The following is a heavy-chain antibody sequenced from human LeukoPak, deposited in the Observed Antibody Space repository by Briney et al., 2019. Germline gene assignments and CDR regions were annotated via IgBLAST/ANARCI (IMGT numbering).Heavy chain of an antibody. CDR3: ARDRGDFWSGYYGSPGY. V-gene: IGHV1-18*01. Sequence: ASVKVSCKASGYTFTSYGISWARQAPGQGLEWMGWISAYNGNTNYAQKLQGRVTMTTDTSTSTAYMELRSLRSDDTAVYHCARDRGDFWSGYYGSPGYWGQGTLVTVSS. CDR1: GYTFTSYG. D-gene: IGHD3-3*01. CDR2: ISAYNGNT. J-gene: IGHJ4*02.